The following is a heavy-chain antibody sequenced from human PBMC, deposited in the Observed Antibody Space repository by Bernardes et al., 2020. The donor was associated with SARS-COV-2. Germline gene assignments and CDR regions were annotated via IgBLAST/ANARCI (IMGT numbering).Heavy chain of an antibody. CDR1: GFSISSTSYF. V-gene: IGHV4-39*01. D-gene: IGHD1-1*01. CDR3: ARQVRGGSGQIIDY. CDR2: FHYSEVT. Sequence: AETLSLTCTVSGFSISSTSYFWVWLLQPPRKGLDSIVSFHYSEVTYYNPSLESRVTIPVDTSKNQFSLRLTSVTAADTAVYYCARQVRGGSGQIIDYWGQGTLVTVSS. J-gene: IGHJ4*02.